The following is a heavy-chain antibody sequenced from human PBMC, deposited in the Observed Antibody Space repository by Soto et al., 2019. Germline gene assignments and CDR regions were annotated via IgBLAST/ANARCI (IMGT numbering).Heavy chain of an antibody. D-gene: IGHD2-2*01. CDR3: ARGVQIIVLLPAAIDY. Sequence: EVQLVESGGGLVQPGESLRLSCAASGFTFSSDSMNWVRQAPGKGLEWVSYIHNSSSTIYYADSVRGRFTISRDNAKNSLYLQMTGLRDEDTAVYYCARGVQIIVLLPAAIDYWAQGTLVTVSS. CDR2: IHNSSSTI. J-gene: IGHJ4*02. CDR1: GFTFSSDS. V-gene: IGHV3-48*02.